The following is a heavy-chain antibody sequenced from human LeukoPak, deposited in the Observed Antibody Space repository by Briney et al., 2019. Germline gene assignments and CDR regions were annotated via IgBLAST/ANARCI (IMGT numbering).Heavy chain of an antibody. CDR1: GFMFSDHW. CDR2: INAHGSQQ. Sequence: PGGSLRLSCAASGFMFSDHWMSWVRQAPGKGPEWVANINAHGSQQYYVDSVKGRFTISRDNAKNSLYLQMNSLRAEDTAVYYCARDDVDWGQGTLVTVSS. D-gene: IGHD2-21*01. V-gene: IGHV3-7*01. J-gene: IGHJ4*02. CDR3: ARDDVD.